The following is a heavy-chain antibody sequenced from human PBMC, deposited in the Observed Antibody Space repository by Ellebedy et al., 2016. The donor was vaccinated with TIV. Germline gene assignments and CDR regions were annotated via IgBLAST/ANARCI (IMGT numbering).Heavy chain of an antibody. D-gene: IGHD1-26*01. CDR3: ARVVSGSYYFDY. CDR1: GGSISSSSYY. Sequence: MPSETLSLTCTVSGGSISSSSYYWGWIRQPPGKGLEWIGYIYYSGSTNYNPSLKSRVTISVDTSKNQFSLKLSSVTAADTAVYYCARVVSGSYYFDYWGQGTLVTVSS. V-gene: IGHV4-61*05. CDR2: IYYSGST. J-gene: IGHJ4*02.